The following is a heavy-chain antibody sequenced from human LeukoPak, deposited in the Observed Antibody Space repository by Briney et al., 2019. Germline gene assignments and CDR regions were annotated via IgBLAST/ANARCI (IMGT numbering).Heavy chain of an antibody. CDR3: ARDRAIQLWRNGGANDAFDI. CDR2: INPSGGST. V-gene: IGHV1-46*01. J-gene: IGHJ3*02. CDR1: GYTFTSYY. Sequence: ASVKVSYKASGYTFTSYYMHLVRQAPGQGLEWTGIINPSGGSTSYAQKFQGRVTMTRDTSTSTVYMELSSLRSEDTAVYYCARDRAIQLWRNGGANDAFDIWGQGTMVTVSS. D-gene: IGHD5-18*01.